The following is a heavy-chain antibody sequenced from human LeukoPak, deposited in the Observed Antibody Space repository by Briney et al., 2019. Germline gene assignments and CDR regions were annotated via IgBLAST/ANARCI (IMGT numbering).Heavy chain of an antibody. V-gene: IGHV3-21*01. CDR3: ASHYYDSPYFDY. CDR2: ISSSSSYI. Sequence: PGGSLRLSCAASGFTFSSYAMSWVRQAPGKGLEWVSSISSSSSYIYYADSVKGRFTISRDNAKNSLYLQMNSLRAEDTAVYYCASHYYDSPYFDYWGQGTLVTVSS. D-gene: IGHD3-22*01. J-gene: IGHJ4*02. CDR1: GFTFSSYA.